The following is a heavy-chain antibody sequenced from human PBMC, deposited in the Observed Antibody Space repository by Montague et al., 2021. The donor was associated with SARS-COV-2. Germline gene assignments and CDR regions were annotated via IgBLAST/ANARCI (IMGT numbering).Heavy chain of an antibody. V-gene: IGHV4-34*01. CDR3: AGGRRILLWFGELLSGGDYYGIDV. CDR2: INHSGST. J-gene: IGHJ6*02. D-gene: IGHD3-10*01. Sequence: SETLSLTCAVYGGSFSGYYWSWIRQPPGKGLEWIGEINHSGSTNYNPSLKSRVTISVDTSKNQFSLKLSSVTAADTAVYYCAGGRRILLWFGELLSGGDYYGIDVWGQGTTVTVSS. CDR1: GGSFSGYY.